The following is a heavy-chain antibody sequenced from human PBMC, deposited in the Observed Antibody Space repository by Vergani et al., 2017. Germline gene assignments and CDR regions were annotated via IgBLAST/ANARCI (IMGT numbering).Heavy chain of an antibody. V-gene: IGHV3-33*01. CDR3: ARDRVYGGARGYYYGMDV. CDR1: GFTFSSYG. Sequence: QVQLVESGGGVVKPGRSLRLSCAASGFTFSSYGMHWVRQAPGKGLEWVAVIWYDGSNKYYADSVKGRFTISRDNSKNTLYLQMNSLRAEDTAVYYCARDRVYGGARGYYYGMDVWGQGTTVTVSS. CDR2: IWYDGSNK. J-gene: IGHJ6*02. D-gene: IGHD4-23*01.